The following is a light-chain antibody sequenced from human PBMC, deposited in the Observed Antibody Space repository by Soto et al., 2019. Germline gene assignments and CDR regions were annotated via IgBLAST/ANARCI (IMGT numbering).Light chain of an antibody. J-gene: IGLJ3*02. CDR1: SSDVGTYDL. Sequence: QSALTNPASVSGSPGQSITISCTGTSSDVGTYDLVSWYQHHPGAAPKLMIYEATRRPSGISNRFSGSKSGNTASLTSSGLQAEDEADYYCCSFAGSNSWGFGGGTKLTVL. V-gene: IGLV2-23*01. CDR3: CSFAGSNSWG. CDR2: EAT.